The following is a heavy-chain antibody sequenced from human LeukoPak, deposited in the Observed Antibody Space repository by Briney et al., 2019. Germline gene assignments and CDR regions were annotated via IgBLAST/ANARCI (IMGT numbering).Heavy chain of an antibody. V-gene: IGHV3-7*01. Sequence: QTGGSLRLSCVASGFTFSTYWMSWVRQAPGKGLEWVANIKQDGSEKYYVDSVKGRFTISRDNAKSSLYLQMNSLRAEDTAVYYCAKAGPTLRFGEFIFDYWGQGTLVTVSS. D-gene: IGHD3-10*01. J-gene: IGHJ4*02. CDR1: GFTFSTYW. CDR2: IKQDGSEK. CDR3: AKAGPTLRFGEFIFDY.